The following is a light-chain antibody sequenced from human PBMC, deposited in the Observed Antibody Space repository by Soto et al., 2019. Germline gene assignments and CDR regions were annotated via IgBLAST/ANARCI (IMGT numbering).Light chain of an antibody. Sequence: EIVLTQSPGTLSLSPGERATLSCRASQSVSSIYLAWYQQKPGQAPRLLIYGASSRATGIPDRFSGSGSGTDFNLTISRLEPEDFAVYYCQQYGSSPLLSFGGGTKVEIK. V-gene: IGKV3-20*01. J-gene: IGKJ4*01. CDR2: GAS. CDR1: QSVSSIY. CDR3: QQYGSSPLLS.